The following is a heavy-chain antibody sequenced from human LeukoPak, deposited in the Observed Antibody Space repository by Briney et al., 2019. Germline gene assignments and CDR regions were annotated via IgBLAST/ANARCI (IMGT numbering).Heavy chain of an antibody. D-gene: IGHD5-18*01. CDR2: ITTSSSYI. J-gene: IGHJ4*02. Sequence: GSLRLSCAASGFSFSSYYMNWVRQAPGRGLEWVTSITTSSSYIYYADSVKGGFTTSRANAKNSLFLQINSLRAEKTAVYYWGRDLGGYSYGSHFDYWGQGTLVTVSS. CDR1: GFSFSSYY. V-gene: IGHV3-21*01. CDR3: GRDLGGYSYGSHFDY.